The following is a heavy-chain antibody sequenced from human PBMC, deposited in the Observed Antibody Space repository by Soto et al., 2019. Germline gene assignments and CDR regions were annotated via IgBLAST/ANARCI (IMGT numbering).Heavy chain of an antibody. Sequence: EVQLVESGEGLVQPGGSLRLSCAASGFTFSSYAMHWVRQAPGKGLEYVSAISSNGGSTYYADSVKGRFTISRDNSKNTLYLQMGRLRAEDMAVYYCERDRGGSYYGGDAFDIWGQGTMVTVSS. CDR3: ERDRGGSYYGGDAFDI. D-gene: IGHD1-26*01. CDR1: GFTFSSYA. J-gene: IGHJ3*02. V-gene: IGHV3-64*02. CDR2: ISSNGGST.